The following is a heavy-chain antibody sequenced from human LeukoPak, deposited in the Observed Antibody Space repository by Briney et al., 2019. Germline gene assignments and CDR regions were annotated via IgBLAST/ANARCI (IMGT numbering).Heavy chain of an antibody. CDR3: ARGSPYYDFWSGYFL. CDR1: GGSFSGYY. V-gene: IGHV4-34*01. Sequence: SETLSLTCAVYGGSFSGYYWSWIRQPPGKGLEWIGEINHSGSTNYNPSLKSRVTISVDTSKNQFSLKLSSVTAADTTVYFCARGSPYYDFWSGYFLWGQGTLVIVYS. D-gene: IGHD3-3*01. CDR2: INHSGST. J-gene: IGHJ4*02.